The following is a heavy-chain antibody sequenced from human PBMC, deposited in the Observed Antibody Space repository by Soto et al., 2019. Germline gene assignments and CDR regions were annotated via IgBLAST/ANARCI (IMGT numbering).Heavy chain of an antibody. CDR3: ARGVDYYGSGSYYFYYGMDV. D-gene: IGHD3-10*01. Sequence: AETLSLTCAVYGGSFSGYYWSWIRQPPGKGLEWIGEINHSGSTNYNPSLKSRVTISVDTSKNQFSLKLSSVTAADTAVYYCARGVDYYGSGSYYFYYGMDVWGQGTTVTVSS. CDR2: INHSGST. J-gene: IGHJ6*02. V-gene: IGHV4-34*01. CDR1: GGSFSGYY.